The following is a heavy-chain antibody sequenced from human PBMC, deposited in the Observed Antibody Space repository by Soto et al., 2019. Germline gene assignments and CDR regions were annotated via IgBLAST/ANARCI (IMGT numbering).Heavy chain of an antibody. Sequence: PGGSLRLSCAASGFTFSSYSMNWVRQAPGKGLEWVSSISSSSSYIYYADSVKGRFTISRDNANNSLYLQMNSLRAEDTAVYYCAGSFGVVSWFDPWGQGTLVTVSS. V-gene: IGHV3-21*01. J-gene: IGHJ5*02. CDR2: ISSSSSYI. CDR1: GFTFSSYS. D-gene: IGHD3-3*01. CDR3: AGSFGVVSWFDP.